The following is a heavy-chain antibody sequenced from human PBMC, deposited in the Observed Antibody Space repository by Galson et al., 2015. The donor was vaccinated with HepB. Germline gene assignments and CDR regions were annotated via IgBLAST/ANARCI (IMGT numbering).Heavy chain of an antibody. CDR1: GFTFSDYF. CDR3: ARGIRNHHYDGNRYADY. Sequence: SLRLSCAASGFTFSDYFMSWIRQAPGKGLEWVSYISASSTYTSYADSVKGRFTISRDNAKNSLYLQMNSLRAEDTAVYYCARGIRNHHYDGNRYADYWCRRTLVTVSS. J-gene: IGHJ4*02. D-gene: IGHD3-22*01. CDR2: ISASSTYT. V-gene: IGHV3-11*03.